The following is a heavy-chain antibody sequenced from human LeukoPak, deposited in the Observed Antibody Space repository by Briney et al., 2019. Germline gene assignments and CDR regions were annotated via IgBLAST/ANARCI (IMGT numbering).Heavy chain of an antibody. D-gene: IGHD1-26*01. CDR3: AVGAPPGYMDV. CDR1: GGSISSGDYY. Sequence: SETLSLTCTVSGGSISSGDYYWSWIRQPPGKGLEWIGYIYYSGSTYYNPSLKSRVTISVDTSKNQFSLKLSSVTAADTAVYYCAVGAPPGYMDVWGKGTTVTVSS. J-gene: IGHJ6*03. CDR2: IYYSGST. V-gene: IGHV4-30-4*02.